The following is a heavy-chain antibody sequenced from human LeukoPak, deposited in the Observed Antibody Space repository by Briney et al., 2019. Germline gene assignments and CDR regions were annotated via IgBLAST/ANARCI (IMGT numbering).Heavy chain of an antibody. V-gene: IGHV3-64*01. CDR3: AILGSTWFDP. J-gene: IGHJ5*02. Sequence: PGGSLRLSCAASGFTFSSYAMHWVRQAPGKGLEYVSAISSNGGSTYYANSVKGRFTISRDNSKNTLYLQMNSLRAEDTAVYYCAILGSTWFDPWGQGTLVTVSS. CDR2: ISSNGGST. D-gene: IGHD1-26*01. CDR1: GFTFSSYA.